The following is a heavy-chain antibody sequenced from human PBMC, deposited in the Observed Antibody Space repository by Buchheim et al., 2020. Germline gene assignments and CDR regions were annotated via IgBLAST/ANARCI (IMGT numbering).Heavy chain of an antibody. CDR1: GGSISSGGYS. J-gene: IGHJ6*02. CDR3: ARAGATMVRGVSYYYYGMDV. D-gene: IGHD3-10*01. V-gene: IGHV4-30-2*01. CDR2: IYHSGST. Sequence: QVQLQESGPGLVKPSQTLSLTCAVSGGSISSGGYSWSWIRQPPGKGLEWIGYIYHSGSTYYNPSLKSRVTISVDRSKNQFSLKLSSVTAADTAVYYCARAGATMVRGVSYYYYGMDVWGQGTT.